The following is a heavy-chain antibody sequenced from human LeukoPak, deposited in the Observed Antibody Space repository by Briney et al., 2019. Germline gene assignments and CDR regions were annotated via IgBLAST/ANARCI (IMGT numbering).Heavy chain of an antibody. CDR2: IYDSGST. CDR3: ARPTSTGDYAFDI. V-gene: IGHV4-59*08. D-gene: IGHD2-8*02. J-gene: IGHJ3*02. CDR1: GGSISSYY. Sequence: SETLSLTCTVSGGSISSYYWSWIRQPPGKGLEWIGYIYDSGSTYNPSLKSRVTISVDTPKNQFSLKLSSVTAADTAVYYCARPTSTGDYAFDIWGQGTMVTVSS.